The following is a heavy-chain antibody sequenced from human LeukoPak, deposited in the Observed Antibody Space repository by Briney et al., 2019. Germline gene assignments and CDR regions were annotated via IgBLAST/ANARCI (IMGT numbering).Heavy chain of an antibody. D-gene: IGHD3-10*01. J-gene: IGHJ4*02. V-gene: IGHV1-2*02. CDR2: INPNSGGT. CDR1: GYTFTGYY. CDR3: AREEYYGSGSYPDY. Sequence: ASVKVPCKASGYTFTGYYMHWVRQAPGQGLEWMGWINPNSGGTNYAQKFQGRVTMTRDTSISTAYMELSRLRSDDTAVYYCAREEYYGSGSYPDYWGQGTLVTVSS.